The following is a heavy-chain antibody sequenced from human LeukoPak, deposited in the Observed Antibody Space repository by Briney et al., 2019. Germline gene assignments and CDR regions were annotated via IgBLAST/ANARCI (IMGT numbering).Heavy chain of an antibody. V-gene: IGHV1-8*01. Sequence: ASVKVSCKASGYTFTSYDINWVRQATGQGLEWMGWMNPNSGNTGYAQKFQGRVTMTRNTSISTAYMELSSLRSEDTAVYYCARSTHEDYCSGGSCSGDAFDIWGQGTMVTVSS. CDR3: ARSTHEDYCSGGSCSGDAFDI. CDR2: MNPNSGNT. J-gene: IGHJ3*02. CDR1: GYTFTSYD. D-gene: IGHD2-15*01.